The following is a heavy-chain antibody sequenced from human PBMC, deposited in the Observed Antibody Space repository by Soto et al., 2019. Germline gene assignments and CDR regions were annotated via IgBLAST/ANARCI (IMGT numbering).Heavy chain of an antibody. J-gene: IGHJ6*02. CDR1: GYSFTSYW. Sequence: PGESLKISCKGSGYSFTSYWIGWVRQMPGKGLEWMGIIYPGDSDTRYSPSFQGQVTISADKSISTAYLQWSSLKASDTAMYYCGAARSSTKAYYYYGMDVWGQGTTVTVSS. V-gene: IGHV5-51*01. CDR3: GAARSSTKAYYYYGMDV. D-gene: IGHD6-6*01. CDR2: IYPGDSDT.